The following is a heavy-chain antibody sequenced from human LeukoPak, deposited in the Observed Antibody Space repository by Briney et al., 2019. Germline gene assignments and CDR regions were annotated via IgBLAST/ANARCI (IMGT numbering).Heavy chain of an antibody. CDR3: ARDSNYYDSSGYYL. Sequence: ASAKVSCKASGYTFTGYYMHWVRQAPGQGLEWMGWINPNSGGTNYAQKFQGRVTMTRDTSISTAYMELSRLRSDDTAVYYCARDSNYYDSSGYYLWGQGTLVTVSS. CDR2: INPNSGGT. CDR1: GYTFTGYY. D-gene: IGHD3-22*01. J-gene: IGHJ4*02. V-gene: IGHV1-2*02.